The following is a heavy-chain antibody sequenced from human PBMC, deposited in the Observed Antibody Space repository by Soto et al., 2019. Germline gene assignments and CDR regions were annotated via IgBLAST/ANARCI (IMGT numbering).Heavy chain of an antibody. Sequence: PGGSLRLSCAASGFTFSSYAMSWVRQAPGKGLEWVSAISGSGGSTYYADSVKGRFTISRDNSKNTLYLQMNSLRAEDTAVYYCAGQGELLSFFDYWGQGTLVTVSS. D-gene: IGHD1-26*01. J-gene: IGHJ4*02. V-gene: IGHV3-23*01. CDR2: ISGSGGST. CDR1: GFTFSSYA. CDR3: AGQGELLSFFDY.